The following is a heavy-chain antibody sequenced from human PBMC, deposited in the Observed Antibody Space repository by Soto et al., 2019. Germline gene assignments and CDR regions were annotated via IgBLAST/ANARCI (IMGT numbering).Heavy chain of an antibody. D-gene: IGHD6-19*01. V-gene: IGHV1-3*01. CDR3: ARVRSGWYPFDI. Sequence: XSVKVSCKASGSTFTRYAMHWVRQAPGQRLDWMGWIXAGNGXTQYSQKFQGXXTIPRDTXXSTDSMELSRLRSEDTAVYYCARVRSGWYPFDIWGQGTMVTVSS. CDR1: GSTFTRYA. J-gene: IGHJ3*02. CDR2: IXAGNGXT.